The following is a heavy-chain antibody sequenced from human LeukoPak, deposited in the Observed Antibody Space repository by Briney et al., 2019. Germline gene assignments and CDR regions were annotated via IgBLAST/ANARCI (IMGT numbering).Heavy chain of an antibody. D-gene: IGHD3-22*01. CDR3: AKSRITMIVVVQKQGGAFDY. J-gene: IGHJ4*02. CDR2: ISGSGGST. Sequence: GGSLRLSCAASGFTFSSYAMSWVRQAPGKGLEWVSAISGSGGSTYYADSVKGWFTISRDNSKNTLYLQMNSLRAEDTAVYYCAKSRITMIVVVQKQGGAFDYWGQGTLVTVSS. V-gene: IGHV3-23*01. CDR1: GFTFSSYA.